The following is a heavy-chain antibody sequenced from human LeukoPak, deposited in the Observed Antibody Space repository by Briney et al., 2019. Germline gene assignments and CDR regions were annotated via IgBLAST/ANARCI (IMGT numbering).Heavy chain of an antibody. J-gene: IGHJ4*02. D-gene: IGHD6-19*01. CDR1: GFTFSSYA. Sequence: GGSLRLSCAASGFTFSSYAMTWVRQAPGKGLEWVSAVSGSGGHTYYADSVKGRFTISRDNSKNTLYLQMDTLRAEDTAVYYCARELDITGWVGAFDYWGQGTVVTVSS. CDR3: ARELDITGWVGAFDY. V-gene: IGHV3-23*01. CDR2: VSGSGGHT.